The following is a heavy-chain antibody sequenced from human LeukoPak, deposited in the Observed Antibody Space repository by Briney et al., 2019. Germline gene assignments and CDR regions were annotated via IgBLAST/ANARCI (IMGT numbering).Heavy chain of an antibody. Sequence: SETLSLTCAVYGGSFSGYYWSWIRQPPGKGLEWIGEINHSGSTNYNPSLKSRVTISVDTSKNQFSLKLSSVTAADTAVYYCARHIGDTAMVPGAFDIWGQGTMVTVSS. J-gene: IGHJ3*02. CDR1: GGSFSGYY. CDR2: INHSGST. CDR3: ARHIGDTAMVPGAFDI. V-gene: IGHV4-34*01. D-gene: IGHD5-18*01.